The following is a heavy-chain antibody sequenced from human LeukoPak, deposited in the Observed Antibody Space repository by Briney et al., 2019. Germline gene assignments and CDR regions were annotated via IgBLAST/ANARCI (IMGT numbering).Heavy chain of an antibody. V-gene: IGHV1-18*01. CDR1: GYTFTSYG. CDR3: GRDGQQWNPFDY. D-gene: IGHD6-19*01. J-gene: IGHJ4*02. CDR2: ISAYNGNT. Sequence: ASVKVSCKASGYTFTSYGISWVRQAPGQGLEWMGWISAYNGNTNYAQRLQGRVTMTTDTSTSTAYMELRSLRSDDTAVYYCGRDGQQWNPFDYWGQGTLVTVSS.